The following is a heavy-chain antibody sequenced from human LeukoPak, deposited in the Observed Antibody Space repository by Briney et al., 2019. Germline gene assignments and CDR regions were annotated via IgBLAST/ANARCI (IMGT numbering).Heavy chain of an antibody. D-gene: IGHD5-12*01. CDR3: ARAVDIVATIETTAFDI. CDR1: GGTFSSYA. Sequence: SVKVSCKASGGTFSSYAISWVRQAPGQGLEWMGRIIPILGTANYAQKFQGRVTITADKSTSTAYMELSSPRSEDTAVYYCARAVDIVATIETTAFDIWGQGTMVTVSS. CDR2: IIPILGTA. V-gene: IGHV1-69*04. J-gene: IGHJ3*02.